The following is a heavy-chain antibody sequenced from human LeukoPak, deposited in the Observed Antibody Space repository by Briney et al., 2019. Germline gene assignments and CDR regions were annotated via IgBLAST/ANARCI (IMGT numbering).Heavy chain of an antibody. CDR1: GFTFSGYW. D-gene: IGHD2-15*01. J-gene: IGHJ4*02. CDR2: IKQDASEK. Sequence: GGSLRLSCAASGFTFSGYWMSWVRQAPGKGLEWVATIKQDASEKTYVDSVEGRFTSSRDNAKSSLFLQMDGLRAEDTAVYYCARFGMDAAIDYWGQGTLVTVSS. CDR3: ARFGMDAAIDY. V-gene: IGHV3-7*01.